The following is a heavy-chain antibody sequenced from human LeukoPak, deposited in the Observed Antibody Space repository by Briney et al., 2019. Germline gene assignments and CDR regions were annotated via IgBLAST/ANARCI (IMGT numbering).Heavy chain of an antibody. D-gene: IGHD3-10*01. CDR1: GFTFSSYS. CDR2: ISSSSSTI. Sequence: GGSLGLSCAASGFTFSSYSMNWVRQAPGKGLEWVSYISSSSSTIYCADSVKGRFTISRDNAKNSLYLQMNSLRAEDTAVYYCARGNPLWFGEFSSYWGQGTLVTVSS. V-gene: IGHV3-48*01. CDR3: ARGNPLWFGEFSSY. J-gene: IGHJ4*02.